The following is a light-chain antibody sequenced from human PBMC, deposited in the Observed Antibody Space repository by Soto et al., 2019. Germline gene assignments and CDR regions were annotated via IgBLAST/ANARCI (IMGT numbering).Light chain of an antibody. Sequence: EIVLTQSPATLSLSPGERATLSCRASQSVRSSYLAWQQQQCGPAPSLLMHDASRSATGTPARCSGRSSAAVFPPTSSRLAAEDFAVYCWQQYDWSPRTFGQGTKVDIK. J-gene: IGKJ1*01. CDR3: QQYDWSPRT. V-gene: IGKV3D-20*01. CDR2: DAS. CDR1: QSVRSSY.